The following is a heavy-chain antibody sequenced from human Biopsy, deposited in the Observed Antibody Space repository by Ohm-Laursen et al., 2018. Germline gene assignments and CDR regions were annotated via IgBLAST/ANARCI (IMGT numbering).Heavy chain of an antibody. CDR2: NFFKDQV. CDR1: GFSLSTSAVA. J-gene: IGHJ6*02. D-gene: IGHD1-26*01. CDR3: ARIRVVGATRESYYFALDV. V-gene: IGHV2-26*01. Sequence: TQTLTLTCTFSGFSLSTSAVAVAWIRQPPGKALEWLAHNFFKDQVSYTTSLKGRLTVSKDTSNTQVVLTVTNMDPVDTASYYCARIRVVGATRESYYFALDVWGPGTTVTVSS.